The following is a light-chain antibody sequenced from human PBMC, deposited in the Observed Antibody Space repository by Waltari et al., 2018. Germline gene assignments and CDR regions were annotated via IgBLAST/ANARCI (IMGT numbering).Light chain of an antibody. Sequence: EIVLTQSPGTLSLSPGERATLSCRASQSVSSTYLTWYQQKPGQAPRPLIYGASSRATGIPDRFSGSGSGTDFTLTISRLEPEDFAVYYCQQYVSSFTFGPGTKVDIK. CDR1: QSVSSTY. CDR2: GAS. V-gene: IGKV3-20*01. CDR3: QQYVSSFT. J-gene: IGKJ3*01.